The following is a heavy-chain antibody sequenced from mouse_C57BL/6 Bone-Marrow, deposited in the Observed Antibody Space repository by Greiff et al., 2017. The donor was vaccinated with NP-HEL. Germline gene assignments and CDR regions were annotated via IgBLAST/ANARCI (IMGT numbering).Heavy chain of an antibody. Sequence: QVHVKQPGAELVKPGASVKMSCKASGYTFTSYWITWVKQRPGQGLEWIGDIYPGSGSTNYNEKFKSKATLTVDTSSSTAYMQLSSLTSEDSAVYYCARWGAWFAYWGQGTLVTVSA. V-gene: IGHV1-55*01. CDR2: IYPGSGST. J-gene: IGHJ3*01. CDR1: GYTFTSYW. CDR3: ARWGAWFAY.